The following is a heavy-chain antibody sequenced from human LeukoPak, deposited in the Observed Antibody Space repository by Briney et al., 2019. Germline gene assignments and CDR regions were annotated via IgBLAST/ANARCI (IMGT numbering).Heavy chain of an antibody. CDR1: VFTFSTYA. V-gene: IGHV3-30*04. D-gene: IGHD2-15*01. CDR3: AREALRNFDY. Sequence: GRPLRLSCAASVFTFSTYAMHWARQAPGKGVEWVAIVSYDGSNKYYADSVRGRFTISRDNSKNTLYLQMNSLRPEETSMYYCAREALRNFDYWGRGTLVTVSS. CDR2: VSYDGSNK. J-gene: IGHJ4*02.